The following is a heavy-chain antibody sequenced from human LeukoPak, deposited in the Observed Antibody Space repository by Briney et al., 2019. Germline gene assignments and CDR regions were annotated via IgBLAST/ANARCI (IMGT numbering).Heavy chain of an antibody. V-gene: IGHV1-3*01. CDR2: INCATGKT. J-gene: IGHJ6*02. Sequence: ASVKVSCKASGYTFTSYGISWVRQTPGEGLEWMAWINCATGKTEYSQNFEARVTVTRDTSASTVYMELSGLRSEDTAVYYCARSILIVPNTSYYYYYMDVWGQGTTVIVSS. D-gene: IGHD2/OR15-2a*01. CDR1: GYTFTSYG. CDR3: ARSILIVPNTSYYYYYMDV.